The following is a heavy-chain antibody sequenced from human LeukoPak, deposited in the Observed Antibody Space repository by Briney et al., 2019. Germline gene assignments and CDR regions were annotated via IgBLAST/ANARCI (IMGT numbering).Heavy chain of an antibody. CDR3: ASISSSVPRLGWFDP. D-gene: IGHD6-6*01. CDR2: INHSGST. J-gene: IGHJ5*02. Sequence: KPSETLSLTCAVYGGSFSGYYWSWIRQPPGKGLEWIGEINHSGSTNYNPSLKSRVTISVDTSKNQFSLKLSSVTAADTAVYYCASISSSVPRLGWFDPWGQGTLVTVSS. CDR1: GGSFSGYY. V-gene: IGHV4-34*01.